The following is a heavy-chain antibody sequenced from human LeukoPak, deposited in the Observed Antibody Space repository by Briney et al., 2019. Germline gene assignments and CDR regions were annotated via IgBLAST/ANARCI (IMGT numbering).Heavy chain of an antibody. CDR1: GYTFTGYY. D-gene: IGHD1-26*01. Sequence: ASVKVSCKASGYTFTGYYMHWVRQAPGQGLEWMGWISAYNGNTNYAQKLQGRVTMTTDTSTSTAYMELRSLRSDDTAVYYCARWEVGGVTGFDYWGQGTLVTVSS. CDR3: ARWEVGGVTGFDY. J-gene: IGHJ4*02. CDR2: ISAYNGNT. V-gene: IGHV1-18*04.